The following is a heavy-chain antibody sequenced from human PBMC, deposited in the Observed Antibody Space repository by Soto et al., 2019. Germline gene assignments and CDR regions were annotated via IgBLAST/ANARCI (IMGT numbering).Heavy chain of an antibody. CDR3: ARNLYDFWSPDFDY. J-gene: IGHJ4*02. D-gene: IGHD3-3*01. CDR2: IYYSGST. Sequence: QLQLQESGPGLVKPSETLSLTCTVSGCSISSSSYYWGWIRQPPGKGLEWIGSIYYSGSTYYNPSLKSRVTISVDTSKNQCSLKLSSVTAADTAVYYCARNLYDFWSPDFDYWGQGTMVIVSS. CDR1: GCSISSSSYY. V-gene: IGHV4-39*01.